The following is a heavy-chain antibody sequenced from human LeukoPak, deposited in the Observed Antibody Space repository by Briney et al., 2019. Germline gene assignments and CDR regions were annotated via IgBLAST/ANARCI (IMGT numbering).Heavy chain of an antibody. CDR2: IYHSGST. CDR1: GGSISSGGYS. CDR3: ARLVEVVTPNWFDP. J-gene: IGHJ5*02. D-gene: IGHD3-22*01. Sequence: PSETLSLTCAVSGGSISSGGYSWSWIRQPPGKGLEWIGYIYHSGSTYYNPSLKSRVTISVDRSKNQFSLKLSSVTAADTAVYYCARLVEVVTPNWFDPWGQGTLVTVSS. V-gene: IGHV4-30-2*01.